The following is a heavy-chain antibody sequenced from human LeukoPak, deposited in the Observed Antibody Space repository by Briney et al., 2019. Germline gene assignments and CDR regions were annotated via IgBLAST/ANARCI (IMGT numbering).Heavy chain of an antibody. V-gene: IGHV6-1*01. Sequence: SQTLSLTCAISGDSVSSNSAAWNWIRHSPSRGLEWLGRTYYRSKWYNDYAVSVKSRITINPDTSKNQFSLQLNSVTPEDTAVYYCARVSSSSWYEGGGFDYWGQGTLVTVSS. CDR3: ARVSSSSWYEGGGFDY. D-gene: IGHD6-13*01. J-gene: IGHJ4*02. CDR1: GDSVSSNSAA. CDR2: TYYRSKWYN.